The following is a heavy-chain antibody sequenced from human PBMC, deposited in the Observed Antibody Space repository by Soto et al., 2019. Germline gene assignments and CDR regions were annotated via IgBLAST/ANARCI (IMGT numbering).Heavy chain of an antibody. CDR3: ASLHSVCHYDYYDMDV. Sequence: QVQLVESGGGLVKPGGSLRLSCSASGFAFKEYSMTWIRQAPGKGLEWVSLMSGSGITIHYADSMKGRFTISRDNAKNSLFLKIDSLRSDETAVYYCASLHSVCHYDYYDMDVRGKGNKVTVSS. D-gene: IGHD3-16*01. CDR2: MSGSGITI. CDR1: GFAFKEYS. J-gene: IGHJ6*03. V-gene: IGHV3-11*01.